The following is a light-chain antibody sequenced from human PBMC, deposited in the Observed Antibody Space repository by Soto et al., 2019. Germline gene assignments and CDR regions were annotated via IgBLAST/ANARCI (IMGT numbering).Light chain of an antibody. V-gene: IGLV2-14*03. Sequence: QSALTQPASVSGSPGQSIPISCTGTRSDVGGYNYVSWYQQHPGKAPKLLICDVTNRPSGVSNRFSGSKSGNTASLTISGLQTEDGADYYCSSFASSIPLVFGGGTKLTVL. CDR1: RSDVGGYNY. CDR3: SSFASSIPLV. CDR2: DVT. J-gene: IGLJ2*01.